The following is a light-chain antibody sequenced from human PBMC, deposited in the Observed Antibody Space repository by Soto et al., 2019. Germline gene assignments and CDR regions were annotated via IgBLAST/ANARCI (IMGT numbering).Light chain of an antibody. J-gene: IGLJ1*01. Sequence: QSVLTQPASVSGSPGQSITISCTGTSSDVGAYNFVSWYQHHPGRAPKVIIYEVTIRPSGVSNRFSGSKSGNTASLTISGLQAEDEADYYCSSSTTSAPYVLGSGTKV. CDR1: SSDVGAYNF. CDR2: EVT. CDR3: SSSTTSAPYV. V-gene: IGLV2-14*01.